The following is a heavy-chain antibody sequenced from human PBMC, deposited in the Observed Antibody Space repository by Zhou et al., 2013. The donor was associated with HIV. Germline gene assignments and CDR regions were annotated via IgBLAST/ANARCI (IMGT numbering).Heavy chain of an antibody. CDR2: ISSYRGHT. Sequence: QVRLVQSGDEVKKPGASVKVSCKTTGYTFNRYDVSWVRQAPGQGLEWMGWISSYRGHTDYAQKVQGRVSVTTDTSTNTAYMELRSLRSDDTAVYFCARGLSARWVGGGFYYMDVWGKGTTVTVS. V-gene: IGHV1-18*01. D-gene: IGHD6-25*01. J-gene: IGHJ6*03. CDR1: GYTFNRYD. CDR3: ARGLSARWVGGGFYYMDV.